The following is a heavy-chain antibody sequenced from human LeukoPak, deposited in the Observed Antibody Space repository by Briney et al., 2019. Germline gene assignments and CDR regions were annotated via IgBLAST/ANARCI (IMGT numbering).Heavy chain of an antibody. V-gene: IGHV4-59*01. Sequence: PSETLSLTCTVSGGSINNYYWSWMRQPPGKGLEWIGHIYSSGSTNYSPSLKSRVTLSADTSKNQFSLRLSSVAAADTAVYYCARMGGIAVAGYWYFDLWGRGTLVTVSS. CDR1: GGSINNYY. J-gene: IGHJ2*01. D-gene: IGHD6-19*01. CDR3: ARMGGIAVAGYWYFDL. CDR2: IYSSGST.